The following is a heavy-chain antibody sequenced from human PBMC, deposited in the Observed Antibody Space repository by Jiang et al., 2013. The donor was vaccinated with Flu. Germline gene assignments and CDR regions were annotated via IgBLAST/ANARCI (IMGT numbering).Heavy chain of an antibody. CDR2: ISAYNGNT. D-gene: IGHD3-3*01. CDR3: ARGGSYYDFWSGYKLFDY. J-gene: IGHJ4*02. CDR1: GYTFTSYG. Sequence: GAEVKKPGASVKVSCKASGYTFTSYGISWVRQAPGQGLEWMGWISAYNGNTNYAQKLQGRVTMTTDTSTSTAYMELRSLRSDDTAVYYCARGGSYYDFWSGYKLFDYWGQGTLVTVSS. V-gene: IGHV1-18*01.